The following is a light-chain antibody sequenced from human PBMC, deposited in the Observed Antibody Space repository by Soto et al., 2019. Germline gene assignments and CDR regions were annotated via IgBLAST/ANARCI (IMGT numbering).Light chain of an antibody. CDR1: SSNIGGNS. J-gene: IGLJ7*01. Sequence: QSAMTQPPSVSAAPGQRVTISCSGSSSNIGGNSVSWYQQLPGTAPKLLIYDNNKRPSGIPDRFSGSKSGTSATLGITGLQPGDEADYYCGTWDSSLSAAQGVFGGGTQLTVL. CDR3: GTWDSSLSAAQGV. V-gene: IGLV1-51*01. CDR2: DNN.